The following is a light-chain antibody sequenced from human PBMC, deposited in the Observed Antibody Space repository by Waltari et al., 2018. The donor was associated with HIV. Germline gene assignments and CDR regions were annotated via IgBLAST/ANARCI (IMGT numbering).Light chain of an antibody. CDR3: QAWGSTTSGV. J-gene: IGLJ2*01. CDR1: ELGDKY. V-gene: IGLV3-1*01. CDR2: QDH. Sequence: SYDVTQPPSVAVSPGQTATITCSGYELGDKYTCWYQHKPGQSPLLVIYQDHKRPSGIPERFSGSSSGHTATLTISGSLPMDEADYYCQAWGSTTSGVFGRGTKLTVL.